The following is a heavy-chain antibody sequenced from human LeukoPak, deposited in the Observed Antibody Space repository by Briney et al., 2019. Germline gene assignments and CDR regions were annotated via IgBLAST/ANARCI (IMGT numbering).Heavy chain of an antibody. CDR2: VSSSSRYI. Sequence: GGSLRLSCAASGFTFSSYRMNWVRQAPGKGLEWVSSVSSSSRYIYYADSVKGRFTISRDNAKNSLYLQMNSLRAEDTAVYYCARVNLRRNSSATPSYYYYMDVWGKGTTVTVSS. V-gene: IGHV3-21*01. D-gene: IGHD6-6*01. CDR3: ARVNLRRNSSATPSYYYYMDV. CDR1: GFTFSSYR. J-gene: IGHJ6*03.